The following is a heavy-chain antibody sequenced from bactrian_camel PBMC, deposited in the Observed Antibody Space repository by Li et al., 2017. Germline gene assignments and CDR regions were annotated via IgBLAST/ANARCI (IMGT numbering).Heavy chain of an antibody. CDR1: GFSYDPN. CDR3: AASGASCLRAIDFNY. J-gene: IGHJ4*01. CDR2: INSEALT. D-gene: IGHD7*01. Sequence: HVQLVESGGASVQTGGSLTLSCVASGFSYDPNMAWFRQAPGKEREAIASINSEALTNYADSVKGLFTISKDNAQNSLYLQMDNLQPEDTATYYCAASGASCLRAIDFNYWGQGTQVTVS. V-gene: IGHV3S53*01.